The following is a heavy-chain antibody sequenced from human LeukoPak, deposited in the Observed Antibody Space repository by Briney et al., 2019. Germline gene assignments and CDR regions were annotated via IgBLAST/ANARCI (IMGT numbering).Heavy chain of an antibody. Sequence: PGGSLRLSCAASGFTFSSYGMSWVRQAPGKGLEWVSAISGSGGSTYYADSVKGRFTISRDNSKNTLYLQMNSLRAEDTAVYYCAKEGRYYYDSSGDDAFDIWGQGTMVTVSS. J-gene: IGHJ3*02. V-gene: IGHV3-23*01. CDR3: AKEGRYYYDSSGDDAFDI. CDR2: ISGSGGST. D-gene: IGHD3-22*01. CDR1: GFTFSSYG.